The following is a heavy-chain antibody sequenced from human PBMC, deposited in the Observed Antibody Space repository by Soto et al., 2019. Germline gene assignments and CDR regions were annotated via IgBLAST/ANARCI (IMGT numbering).Heavy chain of an antibody. CDR1: GESFSGHY. CDR2: IDHSGRT. D-gene: IGHD2-8*01. V-gene: IGHV4-34*01. J-gene: IGHJ6*04. Sequence: QVQLQQWGAGLLKPSETLSLTCAVYGESFSGHYWTWIRQPPGKGLEWIGEIDHSGRTTYNPSLKSRVSISVDTSKNQFSLTMKSVTAADTAVYYCARGIVLMVYAVMDVWGRGASVTVSS. CDR3: ARGIVLMVYAVMDV.